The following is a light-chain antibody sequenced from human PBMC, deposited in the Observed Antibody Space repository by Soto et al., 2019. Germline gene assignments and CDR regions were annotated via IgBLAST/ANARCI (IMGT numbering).Light chain of an antibody. V-gene: IGLV2-23*01. CDR1: SSDVGSYNL. CDR2: EGS. J-gene: IGLJ1*01. CDR3: CSYAGSSTYV. Sequence: QSVLTQPASVSGSPGQSISISCTGTSSDVGSYNLVSWYQQHPGPAPKLMIYEGSKRPSGVSNRFSGSKSGNTASLTISGLQDEDEADYYCCSYAGSSTYVFGTGTKVTVL.